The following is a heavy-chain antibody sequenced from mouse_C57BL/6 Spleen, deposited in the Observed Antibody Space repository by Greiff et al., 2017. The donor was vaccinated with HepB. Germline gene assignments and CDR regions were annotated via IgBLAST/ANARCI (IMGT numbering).Heavy chain of an antibody. J-gene: IGHJ2*01. V-gene: IGHV1-64*01. CDR1: GYTFTSYW. D-gene: IGHD2-2*01. CDR2: IHPNSGST. CDR3: ARTGYDGRAGDY. Sequence: QVQLKQPGAELVKPGASVKLSCKASGYTFTSYWMHWVKQRPGQGLEWIGMIHPNSGSTNYNEKFKSKVTLTVDKSSSTAYMQLSSLTSEDSAVYYCARTGYDGRAGDYWGQGTTLTVSS.